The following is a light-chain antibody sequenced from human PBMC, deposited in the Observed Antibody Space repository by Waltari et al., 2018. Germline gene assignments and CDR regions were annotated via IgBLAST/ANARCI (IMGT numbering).Light chain of an antibody. CDR3: QQYRIFPLT. CDR2: KSS. V-gene: IGKV1-5*03. CDR1: QTVYSW. Sequence: DIQMTKSPSTLSPSVGHRVTITCRASQTVYSWLAWDQQKPGRAPSLLISKSSGVESGGPSRFSGSGSRTDFTLTITSLQPDDSATYCCQQYRIFPLTFGGGTKVEV. J-gene: IGKJ4*02.